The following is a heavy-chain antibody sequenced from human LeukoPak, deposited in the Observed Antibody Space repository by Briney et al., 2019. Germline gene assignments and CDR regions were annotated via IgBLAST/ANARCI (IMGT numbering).Heavy chain of an antibody. V-gene: IGHV4-34*01. J-gene: IGHJ6*03. CDR1: GGSFSGYY. CDR2: INHSGST. D-gene: IGHD4-11*01. Sequence: SETLSLTCAVYGGSFSGYYWSWIRQPPGKGLEWIGEINHSGSTNYNPSLKSRVTISVDTSKNQFSLKLSSATAADTAVYYCASVEEGYSNPYYYYMDVWGKGTTVTVSS. CDR3: ASVEEGYSNPYYYYMDV.